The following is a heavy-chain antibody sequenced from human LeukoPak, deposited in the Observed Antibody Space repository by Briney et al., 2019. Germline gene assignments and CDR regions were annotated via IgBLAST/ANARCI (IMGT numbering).Heavy chain of an antibody. CDR1: GFTFSSYS. V-gene: IGHV3-21*01. D-gene: IGHD4-17*01. J-gene: IGHJ4*02. CDR3: ARDNEATVSPFDY. Sequence: KPGGSLRLSCAASGFTFSSYSMNWVRQAPGKGLEWVSSISSSSSYIYYADSVKGRFTISRDNAKNSLYLQMNSLRAEDTAVYYCARDNEATVSPFDYWGQGTLVTVSS. CDR2: ISSSSSYI.